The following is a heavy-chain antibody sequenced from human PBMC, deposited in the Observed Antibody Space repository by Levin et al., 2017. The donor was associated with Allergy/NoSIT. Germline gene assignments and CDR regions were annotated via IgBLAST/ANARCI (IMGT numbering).Heavy chain of an antibody. CDR3: ARDNIELPDAFGI. D-gene: IGHD1-26*01. CDR1: GFTFDDYA. J-gene: IGHJ3*02. V-gene: IGHV3-9*01. CDR2: ISWNSGSI. Sequence: GGSLRLSCAASGFTFDDYAMHWVRQAPGKGLEWVSGISWNSGSIGYADSVKGRFTISRDNAKNSPYLQMNSLRTEDTALYYCARDNIELPDAFGIWGQGTMVIVSS.